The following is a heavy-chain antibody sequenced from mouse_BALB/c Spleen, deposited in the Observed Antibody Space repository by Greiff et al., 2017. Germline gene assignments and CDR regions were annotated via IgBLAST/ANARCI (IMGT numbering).Heavy chain of an antibody. CDR3: ATMITTGFDY. CDR2: ISSGGST. D-gene: IGHD2-4*01. Sequence: EVQLQESGGGLVKPGGSLKLSCAASGFTFSSYAMSWVRQTPEKRLEWVASISSGGSTYYPDSVKGRFTISRDNARNILYLQMSSLRSEDTAMYYCATMITTGFDYWGQGTTLTVSS. CDR1: GFTFSSYA. J-gene: IGHJ2*01. V-gene: IGHV5-6-5*01.